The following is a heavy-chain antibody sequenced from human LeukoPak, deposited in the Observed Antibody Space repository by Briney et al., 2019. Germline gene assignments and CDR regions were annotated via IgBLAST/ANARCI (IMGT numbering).Heavy chain of an antibody. CDR2: ISSSSSYI. Sequence: PGGSLRLSCAASGFTFSSYSMNWARQAPGKGLEWVSSISSSSSYIYYADSVKGRFTISRDNAKNSLYLQMNSLRDEDTAVYYCARGPLYNWNDEDFDIWGQGTMVTVSS. J-gene: IGHJ3*02. CDR3: ARGPLYNWNDEDFDI. CDR1: GFTFSSYS. V-gene: IGHV3-21*01. D-gene: IGHD1-1*01.